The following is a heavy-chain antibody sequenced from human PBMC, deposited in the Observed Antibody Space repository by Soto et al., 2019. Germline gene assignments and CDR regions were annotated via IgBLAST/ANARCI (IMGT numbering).Heavy chain of an antibody. D-gene: IGHD4-4*01. J-gene: IGHJ5*02. V-gene: IGHV1-69*08. CDR3: AGDPDSHYNDSHASSYP. CDR2: IIPIIGII. CDR1: GVTFSTYT. Sequence: QVQLVQSGAEVKKPGSSVKVSCKASGVTFSTYTITWVRQAPGQGLEWMGRIIPIIGIINYAQKFKGRVTISADKFTGTAYMELTGLRSDDTAVYYCAGDPDSHYNDSHASSYPWGQGTLVTVSS.